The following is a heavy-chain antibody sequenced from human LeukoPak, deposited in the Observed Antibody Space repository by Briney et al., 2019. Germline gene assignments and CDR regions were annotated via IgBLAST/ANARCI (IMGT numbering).Heavy chain of an antibody. CDR1: GGSFTDYY. V-gene: IGHV4-34*01. J-gene: IGHJ6*02. Sequence: SETLSLTCVVNGGSFTDYYWTWIRQAPGNGLEWVEDIDHRGSINYNPSLKSRVTISVDTSKNPFSLRLSSVTAADTAVYYCARGLVVVTMTSSIMDVWGQGTTVTVSS. CDR2: IDHRGSI. D-gene: IGHD3-22*01. CDR3: ARGLVVVTMTSSIMDV.